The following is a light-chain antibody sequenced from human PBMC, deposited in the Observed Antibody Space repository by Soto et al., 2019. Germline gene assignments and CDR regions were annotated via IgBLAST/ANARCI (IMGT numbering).Light chain of an antibody. CDR1: SSDVGAYNY. CDR3: LSYAGSKNWL. Sequence: QSALTQPPSASGSPGQSVTISCTGTSSDVGAYNYVSWYQQHPGKAPKLLIYEVTKRPSGVPDRFSGSKSGNTASLTVSGLQPEDEADYYCLSYAGSKNWLFGGGTKLTVL. CDR2: EVT. J-gene: IGLJ3*02. V-gene: IGLV2-8*01.